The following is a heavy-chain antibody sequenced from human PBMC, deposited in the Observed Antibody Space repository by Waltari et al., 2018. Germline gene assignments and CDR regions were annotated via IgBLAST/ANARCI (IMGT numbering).Heavy chain of an antibody. V-gene: IGHV3-7*01. CDR3: ARGTYCSSTSCWFDP. D-gene: IGHD2-2*01. Sequence: EVQLVESGGGLVQPGGSLRLSCAASGFTFSSYWMSWVRQAPGKGLEWVANIKQDGSEKYYVDSVKGRFTISRDNAKNSLYVQMNSLRAEDTAVYYCARGTYCSSTSCWFDPWGQGTLVTVSS. J-gene: IGHJ5*02. CDR2: IKQDGSEK. CDR1: GFTFSSYW.